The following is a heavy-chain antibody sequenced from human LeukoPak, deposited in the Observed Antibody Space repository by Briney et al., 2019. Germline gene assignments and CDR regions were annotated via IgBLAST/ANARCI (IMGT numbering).Heavy chain of an antibody. D-gene: IGHD6-19*01. Sequence: GGSLRLSCAASGFTFSSHGMHWVRQAPGKGLEWVAVIWYDGSNKYYADSVKGRFTISRDNSKNTLYLQMNSLRAEDTAVYYCARDGTGSNSGWYIHWGQGTLVTVSS. CDR3: ARDGTGSNSGWYIH. V-gene: IGHV3-33*01. CDR2: IWYDGSNK. J-gene: IGHJ4*02. CDR1: GFTFSSHG.